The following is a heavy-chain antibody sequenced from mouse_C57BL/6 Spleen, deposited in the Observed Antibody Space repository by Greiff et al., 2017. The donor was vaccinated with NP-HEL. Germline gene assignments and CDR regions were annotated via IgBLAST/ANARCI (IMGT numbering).Heavy chain of an antibody. CDR2: ISYSGST. CDR1: GYSITSDY. CDR3: ARAADDYYAMDY. J-gene: IGHJ4*01. Sequence: DVMLVESGPGLAKPSQTLSLTCSVTGYSITSDYWNWIRKFPGHKLEYMGYISYSGSTYYHPSLKSRISITRDTSKNQYYLQLNSVTTEDTATDYCARAADDYYAMDYWGQGTSVTVSS. V-gene: IGHV3-8*01.